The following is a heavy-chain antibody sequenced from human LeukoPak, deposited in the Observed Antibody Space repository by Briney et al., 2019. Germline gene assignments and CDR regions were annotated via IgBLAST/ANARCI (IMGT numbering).Heavy chain of an antibody. CDR2: ISGSGGST. V-gene: IGHV3-23*01. CDR1: GFTFSSHA. CDR3: AKPMVRGVIIDYYYGMDV. J-gene: IGHJ6*02. D-gene: IGHD3-10*01. Sequence: GGSLRLSCAASGFTFSSHAMSWVRQAPGKGLEWVSAISGSGGSTYYADSVKGRFTISRDNSKNTLYLQMNSLRAEDTAVYYCAKPMVRGVIIDYYYGMDVWGQGTTVTVSS.